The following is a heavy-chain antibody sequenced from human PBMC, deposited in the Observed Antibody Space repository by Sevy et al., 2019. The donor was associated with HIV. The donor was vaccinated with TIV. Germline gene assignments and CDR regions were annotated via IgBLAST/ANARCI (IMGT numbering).Heavy chain of an antibody. V-gene: IGHV3-33*01. CDR2: IWYDGSSK. CDR3: ASGAYYYASLTENFDY. CDR1: GFTFSSYG. Sequence: GGSLRLSCAASGFTFSSYGMHWVRQAPGKGLEWVALIWYDGSSKYYADSVKGRFTISRDNSKNTLYLQMNSLRAEDTAVYYCASGAYYYASLTENFDYWGQGTLVTVSS. J-gene: IGHJ4*02. D-gene: IGHD3-10*01.